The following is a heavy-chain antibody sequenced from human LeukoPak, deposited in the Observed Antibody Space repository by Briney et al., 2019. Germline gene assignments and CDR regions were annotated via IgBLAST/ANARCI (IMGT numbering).Heavy chain of an antibody. CDR2: ISAYNGNT. CDR1: GYTFTSYG. J-gene: IGHJ4*02. CDR3: ARDHGYSSSWYAY. V-gene: IGHV1-18*01. D-gene: IGHD6-13*01. Sequence: GASVKVSCKASGYTFTSYGISWVRQAPGQGLEWMGWISAYNGNTNYAQKLQGRVTMTTDTSTSTACMELRSLRSDDTAVYYCARDHGYSSSWYAYWGQGTLVTVSS.